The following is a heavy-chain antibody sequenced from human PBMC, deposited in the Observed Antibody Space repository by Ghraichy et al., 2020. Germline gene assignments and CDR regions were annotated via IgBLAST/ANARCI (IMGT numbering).Heavy chain of an antibody. CDR3: AKVIPSPSYYYYGMDV. CDR2: ISYDGSNK. Sequence: GGSLRLSCAASGFTFSSYGMHWVRQAPGKGLEWVAVISYDGSNKYYADSVKGRFTISRDNSKNTLYLQMNSLRAEDTAVYYCAKVIPSPSYYYYGMDVWGQGTTVTVSS. J-gene: IGHJ6*02. V-gene: IGHV3-30*18. CDR1: GFTFSSYG.